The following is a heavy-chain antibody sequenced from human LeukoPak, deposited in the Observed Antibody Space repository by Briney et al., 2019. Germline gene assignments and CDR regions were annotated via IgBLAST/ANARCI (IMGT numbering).Heavy chain of an antibody. CDR2: IIPILGIT. CDR1: GGTFSSYA. J-gene: IGHJ4*02. V-gene: IGHV1-69*04. CDR3: ARVEDCSNGICPFDY. D-gene: IGHD2-8*01. Sequence: SVKVSCKASGGTFSSYAINWVRQAPGQGLEWMGRIIPILGITNYAQKFQGRVTITADKSTSAAYMELSSLRSEDTAVYYCARVEDCSNGICPFDYWGQGTLVTVSS.